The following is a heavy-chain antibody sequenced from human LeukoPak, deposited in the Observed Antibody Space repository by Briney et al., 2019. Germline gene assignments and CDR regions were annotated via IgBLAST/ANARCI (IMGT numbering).Heavy chain of an antibody. CDR3: AREFYYFDY. CDR1: GGSISTYH. J-gene: IGHJ4*02. Sequence: PSETLSLTCAVSGGSISTYHWSWIRQPPGKGLEWIGYISYSGSTNYNPSLKSRVTISVDTSKSQFSLKLSSVTAADTALYYCAREFYYFDYWGQGALVTVSS. CDR2: ISYSGST. V-gene: IGHV4-59*12.